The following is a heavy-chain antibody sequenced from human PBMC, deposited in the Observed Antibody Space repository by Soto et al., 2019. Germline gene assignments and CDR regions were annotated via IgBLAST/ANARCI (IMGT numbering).Heavy chain of an antibody. J-gene: IGHJ1*01. Sequence: EVQLVESGGGLVQPGGSLRLSCAASGFSFDSYWMHWVRQAPGQGPVWVSRIDYDGTTTNYADSVKGRFTISSDNAKNTLYLQMNSLRPEDTAVYYCARGPRASSGGTGAYWGQGTLVTVSS. CDR1: GFSFDSYW. D-gene: IGHD2-2*01. CDR2: IDYDGTTT. CDR3: ARGPRASSGGTGAY. V-gene: IGHV3-74*01.